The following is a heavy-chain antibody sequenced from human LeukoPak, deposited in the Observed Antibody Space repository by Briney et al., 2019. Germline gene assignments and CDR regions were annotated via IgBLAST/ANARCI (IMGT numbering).Heavy chain of an antibody. V-gene: IGHV4-59*08. CDR3: ARHAYYYDRSGSYELFDI. CDR2: MYYSGST. J-gene: IGHJ3*02. CDR1: GGSISSYY. D-gene: IGHD3-22*01. Sequence: PSETLSLTCTASGGSISSYYWSWIRQPPGKGLEWIGSMYYSGSTTYKPSLKSRVTISVDPSKNQFSLKLSSVTAADTAVYYCARHAYYYDRSGSYELFDIWGQETMVTVSS.